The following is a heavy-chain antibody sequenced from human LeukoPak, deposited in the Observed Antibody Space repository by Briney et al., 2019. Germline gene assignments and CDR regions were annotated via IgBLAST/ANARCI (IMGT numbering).Heavy chain of an antibody. CDR3: ARVAPYSSSSWFDP. D-gene: IGHD6-6*01. CDR1: GGSISSYY. Sequence: SETLSLTCTVSGGSISSYYWSWIRQPAGKGLEWIGRIYTSGSTNYNPFLKSRVTMSVDTSKNQFSLKLSSVTAADTAVYYCARVAPYSSSSWFDPWGQGTLVTVSS. CDR2: IYTSGST. J-gene: IGHJ5*02. V-gene: IGHV4-4*07.